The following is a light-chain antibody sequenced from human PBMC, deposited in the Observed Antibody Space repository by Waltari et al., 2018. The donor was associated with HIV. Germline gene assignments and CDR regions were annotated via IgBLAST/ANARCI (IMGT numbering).Light chain of an antibody. Sequence: QSALTQPASVSGSPGQSITISCTGTSSDVGGYNYVSWYQQHPGKAPKLMIYEVSNRPSGVSNRFSGSKSGNPASLTISGLQAEDEADYYCSSYTSSSTVVFGTGTKVTVL. CDR2: EVS. CDR3: SSYTSSSTVV. J-gene: IGLJ1*01. CDR1: SSDVGGYNY. V-gene: IGLV2-14*01.